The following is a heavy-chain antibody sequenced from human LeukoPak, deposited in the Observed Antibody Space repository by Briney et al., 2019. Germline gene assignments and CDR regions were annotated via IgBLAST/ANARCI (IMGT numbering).Heavy chain of an antibody. Sequence: GGSLRLSCAASGFTFSNYWMHWVRHAPGKGLVWVSRINSDGINTSYADSVKGRFTISRDNAKNTLNLQMNSLRAEDTAIYYCARDSNNYYFDYFDYWGQGTLVTVSS. D-gene: IGHD3-22*01. CDR1: GFTFSNYW. CDR2: INSDGINT. J-gene: IGHJ4*02. CDR3: ARDSNNYYFDYFDY. V-gene: IGHV3-74*01.